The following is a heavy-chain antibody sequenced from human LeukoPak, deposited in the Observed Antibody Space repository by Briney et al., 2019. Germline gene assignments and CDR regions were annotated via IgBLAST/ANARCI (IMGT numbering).Heavy chain of an antibody. Sequence: GGSLRLSCAASGFTFSSYAMYWVRQAPGKGLEWVTNIWYDGSNKYYADSVKGRFTISRDNSKNTLYLQMNSLKTEDTAVYYCTRVVTGPSGGSYMPLDIWGQGTMVTVSS. V-gene: IGHV3-33*01. CDR3: TRVVTGPSGGSYMPLDI. D-gene: IGHD1-26*01. CDR1: GFTFSSYA. CDR2: IWYDGSNK. J-gene: IGHJ3*02.